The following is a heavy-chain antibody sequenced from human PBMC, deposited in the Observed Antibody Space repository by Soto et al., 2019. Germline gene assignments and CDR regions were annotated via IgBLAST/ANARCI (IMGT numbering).Heavy chain of an antibody. CDR1: GYTFSTYG. D-gene: IGHD3-16*01. CDR3: ACHGRGGVMNFVDHLGMDG. CDR2: ISAYNGNS. V-gene: IGHV1-18*03. J-gene: IGHJ6*01. Sequence: QVQLVQSGAEVKKPGASVKVSCKASGYTFSTYGISWARQAPGQGLEWMGWISAYNGNSKNTQKLQGRVTITTDTATDLAKLGLRLTAPELVAVYFCACHGRGGVMNFVDHLGMDGWGQGTTVTVST.